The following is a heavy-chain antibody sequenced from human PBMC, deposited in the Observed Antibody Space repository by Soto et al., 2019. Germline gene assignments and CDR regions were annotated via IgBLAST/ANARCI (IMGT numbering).Heavy chain of an antibody. V-gene: IGHV1-69*04. Sequence: HVQVVQSGAEVKKPGSSVKVSCKASGGTFSSYTITWVRQAPGHGLEWLGRIIPIFGVTNYAQKFQVRLTMSADRPPTTAYMELSSLTSADTAVYYCVRDWESTTQTWGFGDSWGQGTLVTVSS. CDR1: GGTFSSYT. CDR2: IIPIFGVT. J-gene: IGHJ4*02. CDR3: VRDWESTTQTWGFGDS. D-gene: IGHD3-10*01.